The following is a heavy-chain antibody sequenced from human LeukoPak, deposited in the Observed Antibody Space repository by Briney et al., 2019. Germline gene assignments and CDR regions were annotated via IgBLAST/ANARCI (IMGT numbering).Heavy chain of an antibody. CDR3: TTDIGGPTVTTHYFDY. Sequence: GGSLRLSCAASGFTFSNAWMSWVRQAPGKGLEWVGRIKSKTDGGTTDYAAPVKGRFTTSRDDSKNTLYLQMNSLKTEDTAVYYCTTDIGGPTVTTHYFDYWGQGTLVTVSS. CDR2: IKSKTDGGTT. V-gene: IGHV3-15*01. J-gene: IGHJ4*02. CDR1: GFTFSNAW. D-gene: IGHD4-17*01.